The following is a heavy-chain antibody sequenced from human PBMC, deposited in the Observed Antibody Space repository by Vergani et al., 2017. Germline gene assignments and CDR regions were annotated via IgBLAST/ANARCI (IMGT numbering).Heavy chain of an antibody. CDR3: ARGPPSGVVYYYYMDV. D-gene: IGHD5-12*01. CDR2: LKPNSVNT. Sequence: QVQLVQSGAEVKKPGASVKVSCKASGYTFTSYDINWVRQDTGQGLEWMGWLKPNSVNTGYAQKFQGRVTKTRNNSISTAYMELSSLRSAATAVYYCARGPPSGVVYYYYMDVWGKGTTVTVSS. V-gene: IGHV1-8*01. CDR1: GYTFTSYD. J-gene: IGHJ6*03.